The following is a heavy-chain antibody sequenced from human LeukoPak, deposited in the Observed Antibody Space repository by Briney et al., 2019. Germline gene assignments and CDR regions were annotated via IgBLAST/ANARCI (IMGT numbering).Heavy chain of an antibody. CDR2: IIPIFGTA. CDR1: GYTFTSYG. CDR3: ARGSFITIFGVVSYDAFDI. Sequence: SVKVSCKASGYTFTSYGISWVRQAPGQGLEWMGGIIPIFGTANYAQKFQGRVTITADESTSTAYMELSSLRSEDTAVYYCARGSFITIFGVVSYDAFDIWGQGTMVTVSS. J-gene: IGHJ3*02. V-gene: IGHV1-69*13. D-gene: IGHD3-3*01.